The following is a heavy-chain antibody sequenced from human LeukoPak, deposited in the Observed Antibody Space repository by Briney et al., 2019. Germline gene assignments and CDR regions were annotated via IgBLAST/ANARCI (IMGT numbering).Heavy chain of an antibody. J-gene: IGHJ4*02. CDR1: GGSISSGSYY. CDR3: ARVRKGIYYFDY. CDR2: IYSSGST. V-gene: IGHV4-61*02. Sequence: PSETLSLTCSVSGGSISSGSYYWCWIRQPAGKGLEWIGRIYSSGSTNYNPSLKSRVTISVDTSKNQFSLKLSSVTAADTAVYYCARVRKGIYYFDYWGQGTLVTVSS.